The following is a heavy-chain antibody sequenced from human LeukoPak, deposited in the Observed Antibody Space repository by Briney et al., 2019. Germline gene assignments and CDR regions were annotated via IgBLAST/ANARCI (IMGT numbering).Heavy chain of an antibody. Sequence: PSETLSLTCAVSGGSIISSSYNWGWIRQPPGKGLEWIGTIYHSGTTYYNPSLKSRVTISVDTSKNQFSLKLSSVTAADTAVYYCARGHFRSYYYDSSGYSQRSYGMDVWGQGTTVTVSS. CDR3: ARGHFRSYYYDSSGYSQRSYGMDV. D-gene: IGHD3-22*01. V-gene: IGHV4-39*01. CDR1: GGSIISSSYN. CDR2: IYHSGTT. J-gene: IGHJ6*02.